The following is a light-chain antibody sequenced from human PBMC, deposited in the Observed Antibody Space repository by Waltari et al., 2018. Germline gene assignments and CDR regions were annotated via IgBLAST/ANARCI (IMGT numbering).Light chain of an antibody. V-gene: IGKV2-28*01. J-gene: IGKJ2*03. Sequence: IVLTQTPLSLPVTPGEPASISCRSSQSLLHSNGYTYLFWYLQKPGQSPQLLIYLGSNRASGVPDRFSGSGSGTDVTLKISRVEAEDVGVYYCLQDIQLPYSYGQGTKVEIK. CDR2: LGS. CDR1: QSLLHSNGYTY. CDR3: LQDIQLPYS.